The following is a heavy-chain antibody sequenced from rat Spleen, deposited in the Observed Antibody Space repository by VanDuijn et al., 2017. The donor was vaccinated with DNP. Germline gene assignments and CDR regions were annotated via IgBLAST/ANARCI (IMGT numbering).Heavy chain of an antibody. J-gene: IGHJ2*01. Sequence: QVQLQESGPGLVQPSQTLSLACTVSGFSLTSFPVHWVRQSSGKGLEWMGVIWTGGSTEYNSALKSRLSISRATSKSQVFLKMTSLQTEDTATYYCARSYYGYKAYFDYWGQGVMVTVSS. CDR3: ARSYYGYKAYFDY. CDR2: IWTGGST. V-gene: IGHV2-43*01. CDR1: GFSLTSFP. D-gene: IGHD1-9*01.